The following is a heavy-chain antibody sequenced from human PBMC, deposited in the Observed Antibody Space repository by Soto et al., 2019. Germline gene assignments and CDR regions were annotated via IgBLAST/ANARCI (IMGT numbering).Heavy chain of an antibody. CDR3: AIMVRGFDY. CDR1: GFTFSSYS. D-gene: IGHD3-10*01. Sequence: EVQLVESGGGLVQPGGSLRLSCAASGFTFSSYSMNWVRQAPGKGLEWVSYISSSSSTIYYADSVKGRFTISRDNAKNSLYLQMISLRDEDTAVYYCAIMVRGFDYWGQGTLVTGSS. J-gene: IGHJ4*02. V-gene: IGHV3-48*02. CDR2: ISSSSSTI.